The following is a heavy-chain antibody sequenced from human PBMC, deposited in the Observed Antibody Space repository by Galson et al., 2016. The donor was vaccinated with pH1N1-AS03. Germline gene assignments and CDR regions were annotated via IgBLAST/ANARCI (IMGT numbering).Heavy chain of an antibody. V-gene: IGHV3-30*03. J-gene: IGHJ4*02. CDR3: ARSQSFYADYFDN. CDR2: ISYDESKK. Sequence: SLRLSCAASGFTFRSYGMHWVRQTPGKGLQWVAVISYDESKKLYADSVRGRSTISRDNSKNTLYLQMNSLRPEDTAVYFCARSQSFYADYFDNWVQGTLVTVSS. D-gene: IGHD3-16*01. CDR1: GFTFRSYG.